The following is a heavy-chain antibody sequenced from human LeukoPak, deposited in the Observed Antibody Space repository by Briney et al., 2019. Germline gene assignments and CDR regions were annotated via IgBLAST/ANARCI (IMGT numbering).Heavy chain of an antibody. V-gene: IGHV4-59*01. CDR3: ARNEGQQLSRSWFDP. D-gene: IGHD6-13*01. CDR1: GGSISSFY. Sequence: SETLSLTCTVSGGSISSFYWSWIRQPLGKGLEWIGYIYYRGNTQYNPSLKSRVTISVDTSKNQFSLRLTSVTAADTAVYYCARNEGQQLSRSWFDPWGQGTLVTVSS. CDR2: IYYRGNT. J-gene: IGHJ5*02.